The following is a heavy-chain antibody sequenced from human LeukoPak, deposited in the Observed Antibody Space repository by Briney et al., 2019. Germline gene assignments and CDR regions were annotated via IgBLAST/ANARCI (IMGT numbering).Heavy chain of an antibody. CDR1: GFTSDDVA. J-gene: IGHJ6*02. Sequence: PGGSLRLSCVGSGFTSDDVAMHWVRQAPGMGLEWVSLTSGDGAATYYGASLKGRFTISRDNSKNSLYLQMNSLRVEDTALYYCAKGNGDFSHFYNGMDVWGRGTTVTVSS. CDR2: TSGDGAAT. V-gene: IGHV3-43*02. CDR3: AKGNGDFSHFYNGMDV. D-gene: IGHD4-17*01.